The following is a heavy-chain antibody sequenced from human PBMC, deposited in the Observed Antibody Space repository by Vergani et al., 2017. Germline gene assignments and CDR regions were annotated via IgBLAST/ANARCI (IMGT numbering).Heavy chain of an antibody. J-gene: IGHJ3*02. CDR1: GGSISSYY. D-gene: IGHD7-27*01. CDR3: ARTELGYGGEDAFDI. V-gene: IGHV4-59*01. CDR2: IYYSGST. Sequence: QVQLQESGPGLVKPSETLSLTCTVSGGSISSYYWSWIRQPPGKGLEWIGYIYYSGSTNYNPSRKSRVTISVDTSKNQFSLKLSSVTAADTAVYYCARTELGYGGEDAFDIWGQGTMVTVSS.